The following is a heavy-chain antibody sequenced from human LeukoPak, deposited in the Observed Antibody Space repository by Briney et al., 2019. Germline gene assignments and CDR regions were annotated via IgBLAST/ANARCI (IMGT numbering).Heavy chain of an antibody. CDR1: GYTFTGYY. J-gene: IGHJ4*02. D-gene: IGHD3-22*01. V-gene: IGHV1-18*04. Sequence: ASVKVSCKASGYTFTGYYMHWVRQAPGQGLEWMGWISAYNGNTNYVQKLQGRVTMTTDTSTSTAYMELRSLRSDDTAVYYCARERLDDSSGYCLDYWGQGTLVAVSS. CDR3: ARERLDDSSGYCLDY. CDR2: ISAYNGNT.